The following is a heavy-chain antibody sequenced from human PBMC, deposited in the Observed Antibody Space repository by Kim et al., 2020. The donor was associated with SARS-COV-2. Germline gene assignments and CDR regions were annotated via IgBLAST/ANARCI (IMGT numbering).Heavy chain of an antibody. Sequence: GGSLRLSCVGSGFTFSTYVLRWVRQAPGKGLEWVSGVTGSGDRAQYADSVQGRFTVSRDNSRNTLYLQMNSLRVEDTAVYYCTRKNATLTGGLLTGGMDVWGQGTTVTVSS. J-gene: IGHJ6*02. CDR2: VTGSGDRA. CDR1: GFTFSTYV. CDR3: TRKNATLTGGLLTGGMDV. D-gene: IGHD3-9*01. V-gene: IGHV3-23*01.